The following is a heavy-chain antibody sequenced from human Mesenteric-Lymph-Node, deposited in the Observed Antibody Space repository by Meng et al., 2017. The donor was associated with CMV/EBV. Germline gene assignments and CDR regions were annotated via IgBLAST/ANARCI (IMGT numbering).Heavy chain of an antibody. CDR2: INHSGST. Sequence: CAVYGGSVSGYYWSWVSQSPGKGLEWIGEINHSGSTNYSPSLKSRVTISVDTSKNQLSLKLSSVTAADTAVYYCARGGGYSGYGANYWGQGTLVTVSS. V-gene: IGHV4-34*01. CDR3: ARGGGYSGYGANY. CDR1: GGSVSGYY. J-gene: IGHJ4*02. D-gene: IGHD5-12*01.